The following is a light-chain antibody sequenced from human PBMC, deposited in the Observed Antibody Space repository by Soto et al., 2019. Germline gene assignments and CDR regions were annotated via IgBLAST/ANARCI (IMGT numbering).Light chain of an antibody. V-gene: IGKV3-20*01. CDR2: GTS. Sequence: EIVLTQSPGTLSLSPGESATLSCRASQSVSSNSLAWYRRNPGQTPSLLIYGTSTRATDIPRRFRGSGSGTDFTLTITRLEPEDFAVYFCQQYGDSPPTFGQGTKVEVK. CDR3: QQYGDSPPT. J-gene: IGKJ1*01. CDR1: QSVSSNS.